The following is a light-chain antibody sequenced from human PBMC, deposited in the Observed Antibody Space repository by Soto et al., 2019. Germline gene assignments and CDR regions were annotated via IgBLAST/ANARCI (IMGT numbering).Light chain of an antibody. Sequence: EIVMTQSPATLSVSPGERATLSCRASQSVSSNLAWYQQKPGQAPRLLIYGASTRATGIPAMFSGSGSGTEFTLTISSLQSEDFAVYYCQHYNNWPRFGQGTKVEIK. CDR3: QHYNNWPR. V-gene: IGKV3-15*01. CDR2: GAS. CDR1: QSVSSN. J-gene: IGKJ1*01.